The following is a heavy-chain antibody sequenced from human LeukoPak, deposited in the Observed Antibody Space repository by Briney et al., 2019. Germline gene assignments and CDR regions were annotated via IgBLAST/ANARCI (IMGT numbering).Heavy chain of an antibody. CDR2: IKQDGSEK. CDR3: AAAGAYWYFDL. Sequence: GGSLRLSCAASVFTFSSHWMSRVRQAPGRGLEWVANIKQDGSEKYYVDSVKGRFAISRDNAKNSLFLQMNSLRAEDTAVYYCAAAGAYWYFDLWGRGTLVTVSS. CDR1: VFTFSSHW. J-gene: IGHJ2*01. V-gene: IGHV3-7*05. D-gene: IGHD2-21*01.